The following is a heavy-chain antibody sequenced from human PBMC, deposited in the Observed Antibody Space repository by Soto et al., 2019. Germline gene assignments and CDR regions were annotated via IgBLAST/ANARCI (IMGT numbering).Heavy chain of an antibody. V-gene: IGHV3-73*01. CDR2: IRSKSNSYAT. Sequence: EVQLVESGGGLVQPGGSLKLSCAVSGFTFSGAAMHWVRQASGKGLERVGRIRSKSNSYATAYAASVKGRFTISRDYSKNTAYLQMNSLKTEDTAVYYCTRGNGDSVGDYWGHGTLVNVSS. J-gene: IGHJ4*01. CDR3: TRGNGDSVGDY. CDR1: GFTFSGAA. D-gene: IGHD4-17*01.